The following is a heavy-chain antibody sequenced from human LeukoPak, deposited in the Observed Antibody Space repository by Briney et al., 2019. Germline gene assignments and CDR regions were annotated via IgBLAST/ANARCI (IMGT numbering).Heavy chain of an antibody. CDR2: IRQDGGDT. V-gene: IGHV3-7*01. Sequence: PGGSLRLSCAASGFTFSGYWMNWVRQAPGKGLEWVANIRQDGGDTYYADSVKGRFTISRDNTKKTLYLQMNNLRDEETAVYYCTHFGCELWRGWGQGTLVTVSS. CDR3: THFGCELWRG. CDR1: GFTFSGYW. J-gene: IGHJ4*02. D-gene: IGHD3-3*01.